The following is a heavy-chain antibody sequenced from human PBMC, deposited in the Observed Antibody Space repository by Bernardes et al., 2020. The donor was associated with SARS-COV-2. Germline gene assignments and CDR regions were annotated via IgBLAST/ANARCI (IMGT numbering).Heavy chain of an antibody. Sequence: GGSLRLSCVASGFTFNNYAMHWVRQAPGRGLEWVALISYDGSLKYYVDSVKGRFTVSRDSSRNTLYLHLNSLRPEDSAVYFCARGLFFHLSAVNNYFDPWGQGVLVTVSS. V-gene: IGHV3-30*03. J-gene: IGHJ5*01. CDR1: GFTFNNYA. CDR3: ARGLFFHLSAVNNYFDP. D-gene: IGHD3-22*01. CDR2: ISYDGSLK.